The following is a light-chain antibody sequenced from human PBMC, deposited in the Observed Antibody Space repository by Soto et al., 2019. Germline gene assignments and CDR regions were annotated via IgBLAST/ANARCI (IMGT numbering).Light chain of an antibody. CDR1: QAIGND. V-gene: IGKV1-17*01. CDR2: AAF. Sequence: DIQMTQSPSSLSASVGDRITITCRASQAIGNDLGWYQQKPGKAPKRLIYAAFTLQSGVPSRFSGSGSETEFTLTIYGLQPEDFASYYCQQSYSTPYSLGQGTK. CDR3: QQSYSTPYS. J-gene: IGKJ2*03.